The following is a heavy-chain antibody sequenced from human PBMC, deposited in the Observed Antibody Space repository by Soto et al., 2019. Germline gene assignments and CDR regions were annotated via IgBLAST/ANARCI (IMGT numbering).Heavy chain of an antibody. Sequence: GSLRLSCAASGFTFSSYWMSWVRQAPGKGLEWVANIKQDGSEKYYVDSVKGRFTISRDNAKNSLYLQMNSLRAEDTAVYYCARDSILSYDFWSGYPQDYWGQGTLVTVSS. D-gene: IGHD3-3*01. CDR2: IKQDGSEK. J-gene: IGHJ4*02. V-gene: IGHV3-7*01. CDR1: GFTFSSYW. CDR3: ARDSILSYDFWSGYPQDY.